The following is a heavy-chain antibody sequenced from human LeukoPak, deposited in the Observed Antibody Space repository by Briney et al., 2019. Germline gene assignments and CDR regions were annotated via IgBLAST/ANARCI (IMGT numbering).Heavy chain of an antibody. CDR2: ISSTGNTI. J-gene: IGHJ4*02. CDR1: EFIFTRYE. Sequence: QPGGSLRLSCAASEFIFTRYEMNWARQAPGKGLEWISYISSTGNTIYYVDSVQGRFTISRDNAKNSMYLQMNSLRAEDTAVYYCARGRYCSGHNCYFDYWGQGTLVTVSS. D-gene: IGHD2-15*01. V-gene: IGHV3-48*03. CDR3: ARGRYCSGHNCYFDY.